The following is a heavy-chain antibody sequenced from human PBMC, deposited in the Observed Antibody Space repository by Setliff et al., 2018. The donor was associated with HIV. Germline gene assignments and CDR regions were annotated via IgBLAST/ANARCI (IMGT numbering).Heavy chain of an antibody. J-gene: IGHJ3*02. V-gene: IGHV1-46*01. D-gene: IGHD2-15*01. CDR1: GSTFTSYY. CDR2: INPSGGST. CDR3: ARDRGDIVVVVAATPGGAFDI. Sequence: GASVKVSCKASGSTFTSYYMHWVRQAPGQGLEWMGIINPSGGSTSYAQKFQGRVTMTRDTSTSTVYMELSSIRSEDTAVYYCARDRGDIVVVVAATPGGAFDIWGQGTMVTVSS.